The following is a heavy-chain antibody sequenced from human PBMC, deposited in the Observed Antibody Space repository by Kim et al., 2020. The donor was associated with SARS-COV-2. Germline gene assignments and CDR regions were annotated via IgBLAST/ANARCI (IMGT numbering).Heavy chain of an antibody. CDR2: IIPIFGTA. V-gene: IGHV1-69*13. CDR3: AREEYIAAAGRYYYYYGMDV. CDR1: GGTFSSYA. Sequence: SVKVSCKASGGTFSSYAISWVRQAPGQGLEWMGGIIPIFGTANYAQKFQGRVTITADESTSTAYMELSSLRSEDTAVYYCAREEYIAAAGRYYYYYGMDVWGQGTTVTVSS. J-gene: IGHJ6*02. D-gene: IGHD6-13*01.